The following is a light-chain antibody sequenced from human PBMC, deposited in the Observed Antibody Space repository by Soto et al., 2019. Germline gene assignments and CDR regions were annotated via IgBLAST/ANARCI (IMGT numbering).Light chain of an antibody. CDR3: CSYAGSPRYV. CDR1: SSDVGGYNY. V-gene: IGLV2-11*01. CDR2: DVS. Sequence: QSVLTQPRSVSGSPGQSVTISCTGTSSDVGGYNYVSWYQQHPGKAPKVMIYDVSERPSGVPDRFSGSKSGNTASLTISRLQAEDEADYYCCSYAGSPRYVLGTGTKLTVL. J-gene: IGLJ1*01.